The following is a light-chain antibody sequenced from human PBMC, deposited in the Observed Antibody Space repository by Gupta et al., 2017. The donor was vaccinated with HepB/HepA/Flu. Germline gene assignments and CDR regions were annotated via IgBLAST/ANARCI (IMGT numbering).Light chain of an antibody. CDR1: QGISNY. V-gene: IGKV1-9*01. Sequence: DIQLTQSPSFLSASAGDRVTITCRASQGISNYLAWYQQKPGRAPKLLIHTASTLDGGVPSRFSGSGSGTEFTLTISSRQPEDFATYYCQQRHSYPVTFGQGTRVEIK. CDR2: TAS. CDR3: QQRHSYPVT. J-gene: IGKJ5*01.